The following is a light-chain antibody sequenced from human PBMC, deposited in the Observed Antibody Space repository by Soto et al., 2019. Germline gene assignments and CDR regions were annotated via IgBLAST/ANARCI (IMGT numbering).Light chain of an antibody. CDR3: SSYATSRTHVA. J-gene: IGLJ2*01. CDR1: SSDVVGYNF. CDR2: DVS. V-gene: IGLV2-14*01. Sequence: QSALTQPASVSGSPGQSITISCTGTSSDVVGYNFVSWYQHHPGKAPKLIIHDVSSRPSGVSTRFSASKSGNTASLTISGLQAEDEADYYCSSYATSRTHVAFGGGTKLTVL.